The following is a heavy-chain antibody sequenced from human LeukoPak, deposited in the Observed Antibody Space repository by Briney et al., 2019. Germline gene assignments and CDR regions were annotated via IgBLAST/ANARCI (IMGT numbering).Heavy chain of an antibody. CDR3: ARHPYSDGSDI. Sequence: PSETLSLTCTVSGGSISTYYWSWIRQPPGKGLEWIAYVYYSGHTSYNPSLKGRVAISVDTSKNLISLKLNSVTAADTAVYYCARHPYSDGSDIWGQGTMVTVSS. D-gene: IGHD1-1*01. V-gene: IGHV4-59*08. CDR1: GGSISTYY. J-gene: IGHJ3*02. CDR2: VYYSGHT.